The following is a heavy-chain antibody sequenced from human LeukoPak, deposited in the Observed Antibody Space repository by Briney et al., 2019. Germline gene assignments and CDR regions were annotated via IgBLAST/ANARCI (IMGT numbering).Heavy chain of an antibody. D-gene: IGHD5-18*01. V-gene: IGHV3-66*01. J-gene: IGHJ4*02. Sequence: GSLRLSCAASGFTVSSNYMSWVRQAPGEGLEWVSVIYSGGSTYYADSVKGRFTISRDNSKNTLYLQMNSLRAEDTAVYYCARAQRGYSYLLDYWGQGTLVTVSS. CDR2: IYSGGST. CDR1: GFTVSSNY. CDR3: ARAQRGYSYLLDY.